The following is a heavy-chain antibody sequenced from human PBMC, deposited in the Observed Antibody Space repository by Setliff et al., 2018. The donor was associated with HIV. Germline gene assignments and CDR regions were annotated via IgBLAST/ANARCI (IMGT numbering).Heavy chain of an antibody. D-gene: IGHD3-3*01. CDR3: ARRPYYDSWSGHQAFDI. V-gene: IGHV5-51*01. CDR2: IYPYDSDT. Sequence: GESLKISCKGSGYSFTTYWIGWVRQMPGKGLEWMGIIYPYDSDTRYSPSFQGQVVISADKSISTAYVQWSGLKASDTAMYYCARRPYYDSWSGHQAFDIWGQGTMVTVSS. CDR1: GYSFTTYW. J-gene: IGHJ3*02.